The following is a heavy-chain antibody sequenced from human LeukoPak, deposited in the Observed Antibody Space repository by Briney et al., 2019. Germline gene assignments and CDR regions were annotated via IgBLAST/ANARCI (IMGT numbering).Heavy chain of an antibody. CDR1: GFAFSNAW. J-gene: IGHJ4*02. CDR2: IKSKTDGGTT. V-gene: IGHV3-15*01. CDR3: TTGGYGGQFDY. Sequence: PGGSLRLSCAASGFAFSNAWMSRVRQAPGKGLEWVGRIKSKTDGGTTDYVAPVKGRFTISRDDSKNTPYLQMNSLKTEDTAVYYCTTGGYGGQFDYWGQGTLVTVSS. D-gene: IGHD5-12*01.